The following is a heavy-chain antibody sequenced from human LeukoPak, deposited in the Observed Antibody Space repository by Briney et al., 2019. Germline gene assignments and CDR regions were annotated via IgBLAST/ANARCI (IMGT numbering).Heavy chain of an antibody. Sequence: SETLSLTCAVSGYSISSGYYWGWIRQPPGKGLEWIGSIYHSGSTYYNPSLKSRVTISVDTSKNQFSLKLSSVTAADTAVYYCARGVIAAAGKNYFDYWGQGTLVTVSS. CDR2: IYHSGST. J-gene: IGHJ4*02. V-gene: IGHV4-38-2*01. D-gene: IGHD6-13*01. CDR1: GYSISSGYY. CDR3: ARGVIAAAGKNYFDY.